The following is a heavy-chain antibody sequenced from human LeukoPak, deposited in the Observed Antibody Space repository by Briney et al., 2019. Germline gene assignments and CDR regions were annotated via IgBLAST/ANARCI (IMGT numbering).Heavy chain of an antibody. Sequence: SETLSLTRTVSGGSINSYYWSWTRQPPGRGLEYIGHIYYSGNTDYNPSLKSRVTIPVDTSKNQFSLNLNSLTAADTAVYYCARWYCSSGTCYYLDYWGHGTLVTVSS. CDR3: ARWYCSSGTCYYLDY. D-gene: IGHD2-2*01. CDR2: IYYSGNT. J-gene: IGHJ4*01. V-gene: IGHV4-59*01. CDR1: GGSINSYY.